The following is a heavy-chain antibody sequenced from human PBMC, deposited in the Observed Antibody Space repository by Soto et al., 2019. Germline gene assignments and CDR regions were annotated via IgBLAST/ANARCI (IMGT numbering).Heavy chain of an antibody. Sequence: KQSQTLSLTCAISGDSVSGNRVVWNWIRQSPSRGLEWLGKTYYRSTWYHDYAVFVKSRMTINPDTSNNQFSLHLSSVTPEDTAVYYCARAGERFGTAVTGFDYWGQGILVTVSS. CDR2: TYYRSTWYH. V-gene: IGHV6-1*01. CDR1: GDSVSGNRVV. J-gene: IGHJ4*02. CDR3: ARAGERFGTAVTGFDY. D-gene: IGHD6-19*01.